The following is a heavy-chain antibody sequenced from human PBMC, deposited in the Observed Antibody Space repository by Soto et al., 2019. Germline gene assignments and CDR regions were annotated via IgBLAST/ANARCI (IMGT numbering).Heavy chain of an antibody. V-gene: IGHV3-23*01. CDR3: AKDPSAWPQAFDY. Sequence: EVQLLESGGGLVQPGGSLRLSCAASGFTFRSYAMSWVRQAPGKGLEWVSAISGSGGSTYYADAVKGRFTISRDNSKNTLYLQLNSLRAEDTAVYYCAKDPSAWPQAFDYWGQGTLVTVSS. J-gene: IGHJ4*02. D-gene: IGHD5-12*01. CDR1: GFTFRSYA. CDR2: ISGSGGST.